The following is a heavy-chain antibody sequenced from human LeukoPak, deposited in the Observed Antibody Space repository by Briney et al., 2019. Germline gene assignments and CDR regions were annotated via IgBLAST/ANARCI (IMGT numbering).Heavy chain of an antibody. CDR2: ISGSGGST. V-gene: IGHV3-23*01. Sequence: GGSLRLSCAASGFTFSSYAMSWVRQAPGKGLEWVSAISGSGGSTYYADSVKGRFTISRDNSKNTLYLQMNSLRAEDTAVYYCAKAYYYDSSGYYYRVFDYWGQGTLVTVSS. CDR3: AKAYYYDSSGYYYRVFDY. CDR1: GFTFSSYA. J-gene: IGHJ4*02. D-gene: IGHD3-22*01.